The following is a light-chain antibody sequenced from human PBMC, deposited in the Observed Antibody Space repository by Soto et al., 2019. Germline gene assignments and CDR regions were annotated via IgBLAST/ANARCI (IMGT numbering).Light chain of an antibody. V-gene: IGKV3-20*01. J-gene: IGKJ1*01. CDR2: GVS. CDR1: QSVHTF. CDR3: HQSGDSPT. Sequence: IMFPQSPYTLSLSPGDGASLSCRASQSVHTFLAWYQQKPGQAPRLLIYGVSNRAPGIPDRFSGSGSGTDITLPISRLEPEDFAVYYCHQSGDSPTFGQGTKVDIK.